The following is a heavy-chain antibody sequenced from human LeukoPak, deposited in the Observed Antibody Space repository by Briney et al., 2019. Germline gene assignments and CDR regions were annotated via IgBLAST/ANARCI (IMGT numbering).Heavy chain of an antibody. CDR2: IDPNSGGT. V-gene: IGHV1-2*02. J-gene: IGHJ5*02. CDR3: ARALGSGTYNHWFDP. D-gene: IGHD3-10*02. CDR1: GYTITAYY. Sequence: ASVKVSCKASGYTITAYYMHWVRQAPGQGLEWMGWIDPNSGGTNYAQRFQGRVTMTRDTSINTACMELSRLRSDDTAVYYCARALGSGTYNHWFDPWGQGTLVTVSS.